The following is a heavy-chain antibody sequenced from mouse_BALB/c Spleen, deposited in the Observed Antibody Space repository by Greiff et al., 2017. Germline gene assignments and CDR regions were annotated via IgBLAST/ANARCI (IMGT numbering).Heavy chain of an antibody. CDR3: ARGLGDPMSNFAY. Sequence: VQLQQSGPGLVKPGASVKISCKASGYSFTGYFMNWVMQSHGKSLEWIERINTYNGDTFYNQKFKGKATLTVDTSSSTAHMELRRLASEDSAVYYCARGLGDPMSNFAYWGQGTLVTVSA. V-gene: IGHV1-20*02. J-gene: IGHJ3*01. CDR1: GYSFTGYF. CDR2: INTYNGDT. D-gene: IGHD2-3*01.